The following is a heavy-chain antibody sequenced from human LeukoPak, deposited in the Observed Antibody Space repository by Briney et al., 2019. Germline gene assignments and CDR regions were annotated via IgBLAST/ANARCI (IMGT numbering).Heavy chain of an antibody. CDR2: IWYDGSNK. D-gene: IGHD1-14*01. CDR3: ARDRDLSVGILQH. CDR1: GFTFSSYG. V-gene: IGHV3-33*01. J-gene: IGHJ1*01. Sequence: GGSLRLSCAASGFTFSSYGMHWVRQAPGKGLEWVAVIWYDGSNKYYADSVKGRFTISRDNSKNTLYLQMNSLRAEDTAVYYCARDRDLSVGILQHWGQGTLVTVSS.